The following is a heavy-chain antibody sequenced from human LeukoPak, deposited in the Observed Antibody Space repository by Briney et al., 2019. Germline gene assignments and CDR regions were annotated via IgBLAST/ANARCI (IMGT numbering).Heavy chain of an antibody. D-gene: IGHD5-24*01. CDR2: IYYSGST. CDR3: ARGEMATIEDAFDI. J-gene: IGHJ3*02. Sequence: PSETLSLTCTVSGDSISSGRYYWSWIRQSPGKGLEWIGYIYYSGSTNYNPSLKSRVTISVDTSKNQFSLKLSSVTAADTAVYYCARGEMATIEDAFDIWGQGTMVTVSS. V-gene: IGHV4-61*01. CDR1: GDSISSGRYY.